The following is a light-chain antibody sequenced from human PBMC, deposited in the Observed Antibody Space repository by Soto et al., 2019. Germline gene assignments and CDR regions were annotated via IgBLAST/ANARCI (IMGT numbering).Light chain of an antibody. CDR2: RNN. CDR3: AAWDDSLSGPDV. CDR1: SSNIGSNY. Sequence: QSVLTQPPSASGTPGQRVTISCSGSSSNIGSNYVYWYQQLPGTAPRLLISRNNQRPSGVPDRFSGSKSGTSASLAISGLRSEDEADYYCAAWDDSLSGPDVFGTGTKVTVL. J-gene: IGLJ1*01. V-gene: IGLV1-47*01.